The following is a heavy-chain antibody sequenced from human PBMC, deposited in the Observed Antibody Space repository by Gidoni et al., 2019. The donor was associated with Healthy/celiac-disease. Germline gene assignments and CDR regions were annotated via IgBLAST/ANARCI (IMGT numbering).Heavy chain of an antibody. CDR3: AKEEVAVTTWSRWFDP. D-gene: IGHD4-17*01. V-gene: IGHV3-23*01. J-gene: IGHJ5*02. CDR2: ISGSGGST. CDR1: GFTFSSYA. Sequence: EVQLLESGGGLVQPGGSLRRSCAASGFTFSSYAMSWVRQAPGKGLEWVSAISGSGGSTYYADSVKGRFTISRDNSKNTLYLQMNSLRAEDTAVYYCAKEEVAVTTWSRWFDPWGQGTLVTVSS.